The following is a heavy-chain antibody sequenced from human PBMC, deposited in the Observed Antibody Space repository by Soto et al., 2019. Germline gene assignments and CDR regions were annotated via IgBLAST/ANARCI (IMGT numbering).Heavy chain of an antibody. CDR2: IIPISGTA. J-gene: IGHJ6*02. V-gene: IGHV1-69*13. D-gene: IGHD2-2*01. CDR3: ARSQGSSTSLEIYYYYYYGMDV. CDR1: GGTFSSYA. Sequence: GASVKVSCKASGGTFSSYAISWVRQAPGQGLEWKGGIIPISGTANYAQKFQGRVTITADGSTSTAYMELSSLRSEDTAVYYFARSQGSSTSLEIYYYYYYGMDVWGQGTTVTV.